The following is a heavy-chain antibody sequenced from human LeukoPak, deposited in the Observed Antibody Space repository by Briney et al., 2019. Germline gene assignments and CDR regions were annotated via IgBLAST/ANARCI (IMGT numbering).Heavy chain of an antibody. V-gene: IGHV3-23*01. CDR1: GFTFSSYV. CDR2: ISDSGGDT. J-gene: IGHJ3*02. D-gene: IGHD2-15*01. Sequence: GGSLRLSCAASGFTFSSYVMSWVRRAPGKGLEWVSSISDSGGDTYYADSVKGRFTISRDNSKNTLYLQMNSLRAEDTAVYYCARVSGNKPHDAFDIWGQGTMVTVSS. CDR3: ARVSGNKPHDAFDI.